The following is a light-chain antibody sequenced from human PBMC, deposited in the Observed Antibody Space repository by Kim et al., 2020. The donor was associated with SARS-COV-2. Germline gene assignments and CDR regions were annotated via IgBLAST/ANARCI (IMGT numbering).Light chain of an antibody. Sequence: YNYVSWYQQHPGKAPKLMIFDVNQRPSGLSDCFSGSKSGNTASLTISGLQAEDEADYYCISYASTRSYVFGTGTKVTVL. CDR1: YNY. V-gene: IGLV2-14*04. CDR2: DVN. J-gene: IGLJ1*01. CDR3: ISYASTRSYV.